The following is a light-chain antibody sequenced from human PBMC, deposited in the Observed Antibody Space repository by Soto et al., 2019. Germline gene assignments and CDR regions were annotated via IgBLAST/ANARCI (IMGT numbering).Light chain of an antibody. V-gene: IGKV1-9*01. CDR3: QHLNNYPPFT. J-gene: IGKJ3*01. CDR1: QDIQTY. Sequence: IQLTQSPSSLSASVGDRVSITCRASQDIQTYFAWYQQKRGEAPKLLISGTFTLQSGVPSRFNGSGSGTDFTLTISRLQPEDFATYYCQHLNNYPPFTFGPGTKVDLE. CDR2: GTF.